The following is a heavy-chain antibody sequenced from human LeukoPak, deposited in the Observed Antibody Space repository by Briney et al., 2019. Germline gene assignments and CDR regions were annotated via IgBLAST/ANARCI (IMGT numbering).Heavy chain of an antibody. D-gene: IGHD3-9*01. Sequence: GRSLRLSCAASGFNSSSDSMNWVRHAPGKGLEWVSSISSSSSYIYYADSVKGRFTISRDNAKNSLYLQMNSLRAEDTAVYYCARTTTPILRYFDWPSYYYGMDVWGKGATVTVSS. V-gene: IGHV3-21*01. CDR2: ISSSSSYI. CDR3: ARTTTPILRYFDWPSYYYGMDV. CDR1: GFNSSSDS. J-gene: IGHJ6*04.